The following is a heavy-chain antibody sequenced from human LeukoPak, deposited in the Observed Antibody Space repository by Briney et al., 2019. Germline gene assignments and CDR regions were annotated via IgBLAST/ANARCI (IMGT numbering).Heavy chain of an antibody. CDR1: GYTFTSYG. D-gene: IGHD3-22*01. J-gene: IGHJ3*02. V-gene: IGHV1-18*01. CDR3: ARDRGYYDSSGYEGAFDI. CDR2: ISAYNGNT. Sequence: GASVKVSCKASGYTFTSYGISWVRQAPGQGLEWMGWISAYNGNTDYAQKFQGKVTMTTDTSTSTAYMELRILSSDATAVYYCARDRGYYDSSGYEGAFDIWGRGTMVTVSS.